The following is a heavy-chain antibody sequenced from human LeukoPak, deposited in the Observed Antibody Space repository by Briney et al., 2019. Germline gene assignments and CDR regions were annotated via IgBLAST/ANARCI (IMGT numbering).Heavy chain of an antibody. Sequence: GGSLRLSCAASGFTFSNYGIHWVRQAPGKGLEWVAFIQYDGSNKYYADSVKGRFTVSRDNSKNTLYLQMNSLRAEDTAVYYCAKAWPDTYYYDSTDYYLDYWGQGTLVTVSS. CDR1: GFTFSNYG. CDR3: AKAWPDTYYYDSTDYYLDY. J-gene: IGHJ4*02. V-gene: IGHV3-30*02. D-gene: IGHD3-22*01. CDR2: IQYDGSNK.